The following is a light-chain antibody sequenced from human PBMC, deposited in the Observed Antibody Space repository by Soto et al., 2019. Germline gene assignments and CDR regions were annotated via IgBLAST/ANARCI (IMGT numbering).Light chain of an antibody. CDR3: SSYTSSSTLV. Sequence: QSALTQPASVSGSPGQSITMSCTGTSSDVGGYNYVSWYQQHPGKAPKLMNYEVNTRPSGVSNRFSGSKSGNTASLTISGLQAQDEADYYCSSYTSSSTLVFGTGTKVTVL. CDR2: EVN. J-gene: IGLJ1*01. CDR1: SSDVGGYNY. V-gene: IGLV2-14*01.